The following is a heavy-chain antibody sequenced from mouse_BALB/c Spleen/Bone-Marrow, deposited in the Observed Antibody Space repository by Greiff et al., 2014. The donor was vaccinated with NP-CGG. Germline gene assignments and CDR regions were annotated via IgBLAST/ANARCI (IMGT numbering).Heavy chain of an antibody. CDR1: GYTFSNYW. CDR3: ASGDYFDY. CDR2: ILPGSGST. Sequence: VQVVESGAELTKPGASVKISCKATGYTFSNYWMEWVKQRPGHGLEWIGEILPGSGSTNYNEKFTGKATFTADTSSNTAYLQLSSLTSADSAVYYCASGDYFDYWGQGTTLTVSS. V-gene: IGHV1-9*01. J-gene: IGHJ2*01.